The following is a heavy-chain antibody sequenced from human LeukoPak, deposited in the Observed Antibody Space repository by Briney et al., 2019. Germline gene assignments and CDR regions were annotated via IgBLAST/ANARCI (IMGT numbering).Heavy chain of an antibody. CDR1: GSTFSSYW. D-gene: IGHD2-2*01. CDR3: ARFQYQLLDAFDI. Sequence: GGSLRLSCAASGSTFSSYWMSWVRQAPGKGLEWVANIKQDGSEKYYVDSVKGRFTISRDNAKNSLYLQMNSLRAEDTAVYYCARFQYQLLDAFDIWGQGTMVTVSS. V-gene: IGHV3-7*04. J-gene: IGHJ3*02. CDR2: IKQDGSEK.